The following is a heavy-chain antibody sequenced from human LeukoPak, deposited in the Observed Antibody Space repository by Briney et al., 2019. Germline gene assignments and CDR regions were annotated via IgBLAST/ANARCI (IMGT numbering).Heavy chain of an antibody. V-gene: IGHV3-21*01. D-gene: IGHD2-15*01. CDR3: ARDGPPYCSGGSCYSDFGI. Sequence: PGGSLRLSCAASGFTLSSYSMNWVRQAPGKGLEWVSSISSSSSYIYYADSVKGRFTIPRDNAKNSLYLQMNSLRAEDTAVYYCARDGPPYCSGGSCYSDFGIWGQGTMVTVSS. CDR2: ISSSSSYI. CDR1: GFTLSSYS. J-gene: IGHJ3*02.